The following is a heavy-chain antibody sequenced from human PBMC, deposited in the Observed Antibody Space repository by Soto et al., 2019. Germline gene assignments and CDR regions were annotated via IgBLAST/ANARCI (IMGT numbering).Heavy chain of an antibody. V-gene: IGHV3-53*02. CDR3: ARDWSKFSYNYPYYYAMDA. CDR1: GFSVTNSY. J-gene: IGHJ6*02. D-gene: IGHD5-18*01. CDR2: LYSSGTT. Sequence: VQLVETGGGLIQPGGSLRLSCTVSGFSVTNSYINWVRQAPGKGLEWVSILYSSGTTYYADSVRGRFTVSRDDSKNTLFLHMNSLRAADTAVYYCARDWSKFSYNYPYYYAMDAWGQGTTVTVSS.